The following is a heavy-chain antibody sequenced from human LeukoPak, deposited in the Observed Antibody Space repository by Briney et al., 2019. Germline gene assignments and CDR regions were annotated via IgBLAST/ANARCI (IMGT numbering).Heavy chain of an antibody. Sequence: PGGSLRLSCAASGFTFSSYSMNWVRQAPGKGLEWVSSISSSSSYIYYADSVKGRFTISRDNAKNSLYLQMNSLRAEDTAVYYCARVGYSYPHLLNDYWGQGTLVTVSS. J-gene: IGHJ4*02. CDR2: ISSSSSYI. CDR1: GFTFSSYS. CDR3: ARVGYSYPHLLNDY. D-gene: IGHD5-18*01. V-gene: IGHV3-21*01.